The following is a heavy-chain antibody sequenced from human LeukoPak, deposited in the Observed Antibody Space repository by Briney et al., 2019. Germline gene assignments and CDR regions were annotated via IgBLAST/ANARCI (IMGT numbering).Heavy chain of an antibody. CDR1: GGSITNNY. CDR2: ISYSGSA. D-gene: IGHD1-26*01. J-gene: IGHJ5*01. V-gene: IGHV4-59*01. CDR3: ARDPHSHTWFDS. Sequence: SETLSLTCSVSGGSITNNYWSWIRQPPGRPLEWLGYISYSGSANYNPSLKSRVTISLDTSKNQFSLKLTSVTAADTAIYFCARDPHSHTWFDSWGQGTLVTVSS.